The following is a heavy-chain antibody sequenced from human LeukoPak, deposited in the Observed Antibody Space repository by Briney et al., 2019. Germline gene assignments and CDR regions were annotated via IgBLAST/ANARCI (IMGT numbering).Heavy chain of an antibody. V-gene: IGHV3-21*01. D-gene: IGHD2-2*02. CDR2: ITSGGST. J-gene: IGHJ6*02. CDR1: GFTFSTYA. CDR3: AREEDWGPAAIYGMDV. Sequence: GGSLRLSCAVSGFTFSTYAMSWVRQAPGKGLEWVSTITSGGSTYYADSVKGRFTISRDNAKNSLYLQMNSLRAEDTAVYYCAREEDWGPAAIYGMDVWGQGTTVTVSS.